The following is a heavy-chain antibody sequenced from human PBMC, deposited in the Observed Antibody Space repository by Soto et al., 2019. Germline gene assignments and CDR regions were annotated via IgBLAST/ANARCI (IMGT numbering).Heavy chain of an antibody. Sequence: SETLSLTCAVSGDSIGSNVWWCWVRQPPGKGLERIGEVYHNGLTDYNPSLKGRVTMSADTSKNQFSLNVTSVTAADTAMYYCARDAAVPGETDRFDYWGQGTLVTVSS. D-gene: IGHD6-19*01. V-gene: IGHV4-4*02. CDR2: VYHNGLT. J-gene: IGHJ4*02. CDR1: GDSIGSNVW. CDR3: ARDAAVPGETDRFDY.